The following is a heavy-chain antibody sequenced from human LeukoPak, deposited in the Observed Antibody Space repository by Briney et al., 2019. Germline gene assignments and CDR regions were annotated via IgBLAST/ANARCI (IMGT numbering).Heavy chain of an antibody. CDR3: AKDRFFGSENYGQFDC. J-gene: IGHJ4*02. CDR2: VSGSGGRT. D-gene: IGHD3-10*01. CDR1: GFTFSSYA. V-gene: IGHV3-23*01. Sequence: TGGSLRLSCAASGFTFSSYAMSWVRQAPGKGLEWVSAVSGSGGRTYNADSVKGRFTISRDNSKNTLYLQINSLRAEDTAVYYCAKDRFFGSENYGQFDCWGQGTLVTVSS.